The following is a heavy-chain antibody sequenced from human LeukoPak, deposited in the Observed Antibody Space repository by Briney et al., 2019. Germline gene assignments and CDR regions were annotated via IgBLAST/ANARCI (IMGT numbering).Heavy chain of an antibody. V-gene: IGHV3-13*01. CDR2: IGTDDDT. Sequence: PGGSLRLSCTASGFTLRNYDMHWVRQTTEKGLEWVSGIGTDDDTFYSDSLKGRFTISRENAKNSFYLQMNSLRAGDTAVYYCARGRFVLVPSLERWYFDLWGRGTLVTVSS. J-gene: IGHJ2*01. D-gene: IGHD2-8*02. CDR3: ARGRFVLVPSLERWYFDL. CDR1: GFTLRNYD.